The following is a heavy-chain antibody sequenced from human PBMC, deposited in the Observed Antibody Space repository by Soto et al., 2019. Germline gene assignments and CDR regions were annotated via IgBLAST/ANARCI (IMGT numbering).Heavy chain of an antibody. CDR1: GFTFSGSA. Sequence: GGSLRLSCAASGFTFSGSAMHWVRQASGKGLEWVGRIRSKTNNYATAYAASVKGRFTISRDDSKNTVYLQMNSLKTEDTAVYYCSRLVGATSSFDYWGQGTLVTVSS. CDR3: SRLVGATSSFDY. D-gene: IGHD1-26*01. J-gene: IGHJ4*02. CDR2: IRSKTNNYAT. V-gene: IGHV3-73*01.